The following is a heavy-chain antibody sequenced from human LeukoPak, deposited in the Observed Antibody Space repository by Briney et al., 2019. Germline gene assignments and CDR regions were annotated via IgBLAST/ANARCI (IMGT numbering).Heavy chain of an antibody. CDR3: ARVYDSWVEAFDI. J-gene: IGHJ3*02. CDR2: INPNSGGT. V-gene: IGHV1-2*02. D-gene: IGHD3-9*01. Sequence: GASVKASCKASGYTFTGYYMHWVRQAPGQGLEWMGWINPNSGGTNYAQKFQGRVTMTRDTSISTAYMELSRLRSDDTAVYYCARVYDSWVEAFDIWGQGTMVTVSS. CDR1: GYTFTGYY.